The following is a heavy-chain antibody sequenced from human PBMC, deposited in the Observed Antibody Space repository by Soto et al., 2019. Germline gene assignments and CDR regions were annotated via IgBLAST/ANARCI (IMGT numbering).Heavy chain of an antibody. CDR2: ISGSGGST. CDR3: AKDQSIVGATFDY. D-gene: IGHD1-26*01. CDR1: GFTFSSYA. V-gene: IGHV3-23*01. Sequence: EVQLLESGGGLVQPGWSLRLSCAASGFTFSSYAMSWVRQAPGKGLEWVSAISGSGGSTYYADSVKGRFTISRDNSKNTLYLQMNSLRAEDTAVYYCAKDQSIVGATFDYWGQGTLVTVSS. J-gene: IGHJ4*02.